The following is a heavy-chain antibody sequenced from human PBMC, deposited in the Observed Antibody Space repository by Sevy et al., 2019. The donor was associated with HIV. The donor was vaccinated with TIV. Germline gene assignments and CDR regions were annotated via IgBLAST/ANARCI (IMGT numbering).Heavy chain of an antibody. D-gene: IGHD3-3*01. CDR2: IIPIFGTA. CDR3: ARGLTIFGVAHGMDV. J-gene: IGHJ6*02. Sequence: ASVKVSCKASGGTFSSYAISWVRQAPGQGLEWMGGIIPIFGTANYAQKFQGRVTITADESTSTAYMELSRLRSEDTAVYYCARGLTIFGVAHGMDVWGQGTTVTVSS. CDR1: GGTFSSYA. V-gene: IGHV1-69*13.